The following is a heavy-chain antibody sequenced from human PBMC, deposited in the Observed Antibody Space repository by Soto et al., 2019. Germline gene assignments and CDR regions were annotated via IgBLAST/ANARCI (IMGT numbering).Heavy chain of an antibody. Sequence: SLRLSCAASGLTFSCCGMHWVRQAPGKGLEWVAVIWSNGRNTYYAESVRGRFTFSRDNSKNTLFLQMNSLRVDDTAVYYCVRERAPFDAFDIWGQGTMVTVSS. J-gene: IGHJ3*02. CDR3: VRERAPFDAFDI. V-gene: IGHV3-33*01. CDR1: GLTFSCCG. CDR2: IWSNGRNT.